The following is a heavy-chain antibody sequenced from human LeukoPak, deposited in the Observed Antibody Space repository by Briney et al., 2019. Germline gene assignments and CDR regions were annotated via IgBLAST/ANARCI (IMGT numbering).Heavy chain of an antibody. V-gene: IGHV1-18*01. CDR3: ARVRSPPRAMIVVVIDY. D-gene: IGHD3-22*01. J-gene: IGHJ4*02. CDR1: GYTFTSYG. Sequence: ASVKVSCKASGYTFTSYGISWVRRAPGQGLEWMGWISAYNGNTNYAQKLQGRVTMTTDTSTSTAYMELRSLRSDDTAVYYCARVRSPPRAMIVVVIDYWGQGTLVTVSS. CDR2: ISAYNGNT.